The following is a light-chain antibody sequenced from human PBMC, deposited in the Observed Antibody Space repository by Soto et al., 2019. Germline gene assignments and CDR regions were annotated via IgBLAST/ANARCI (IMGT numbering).Light chain of an antibody. CDR1: SSDVGNYNL. V-gene: IGLV2-23*01. CDR2: EGS. CDR3: CSFAGSSTYV. Sequence: QSALTQPASVSGSPGQSITISCTGTSSDVGNYNLVSWYQQHPGKAPKLMIYEGSKRPSGVSNRFSGSKSGNTASLTISGLQPEDEADYYCCSFAGSSTYVFGTGPKVTVL. J-gene: IGLJ1*01.